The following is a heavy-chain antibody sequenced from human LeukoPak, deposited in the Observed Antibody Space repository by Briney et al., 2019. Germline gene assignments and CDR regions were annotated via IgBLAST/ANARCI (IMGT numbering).Heavy chain of an antibody. V-gene: IGHV3-11*04. D-gene: IGHD3-9*01. Sequence: GGSLRLSCAASGFTVSSNYMSWVRQAPGKGLEWVSYISRNGNTIYYADSVKGRFTISRDNSKNSLYLQMNSLRAEDTAVYYCARDDLLTGYYNPPDFWGQGTLVTVSS. J-gene: IGHJ4*02. CDR3: ARDDLLTGYYNPPDF. CDR2: ISRNGNTI. CDR1: GFTVSSNY.